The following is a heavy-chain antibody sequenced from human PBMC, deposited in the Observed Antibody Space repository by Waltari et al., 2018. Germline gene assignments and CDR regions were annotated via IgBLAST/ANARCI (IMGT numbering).Heavy chain of an antibody. V-gene: IGHV4-59*01. CDR1: GGSIGIYY. CDR3: ARNDEYYFDY. Sequence: QVQLQEPGPGLVKPSETLSLTFTLSGGSIGIYYWCWIRKPPGKGLEWIGYIYYSGSTNYNPSLKSRVTISVDTSKNQCALKLSSVTAADTAVYYCARNDEYYFDYWGQGTLVTVSS. CDR2: IYYSGST. D-gene: IGHD1-1*01. J-gene: IGHJ4*02.